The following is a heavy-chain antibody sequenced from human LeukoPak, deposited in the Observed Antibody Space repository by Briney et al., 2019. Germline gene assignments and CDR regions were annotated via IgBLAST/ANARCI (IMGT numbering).Heavy chain of an antibody. V-gene: IGHV1-8*01. CDR2: MNPNSGST. CDR3: ARATDTVFFPNWFDP. Sequence: ASVKVSCKASGYIFTSYDINWVRQATGQGLEWMGWMNPNSGSTGYAQTFQGRVTMTRNTYISTAYMELSSLGSEDTAVYYCARATDTVFFPNWFDPGGQGTLVTVSS. J-gene: IGHJ5*02. D-gene: IGHD3-9*01. CDR1: GYIFTSYD.